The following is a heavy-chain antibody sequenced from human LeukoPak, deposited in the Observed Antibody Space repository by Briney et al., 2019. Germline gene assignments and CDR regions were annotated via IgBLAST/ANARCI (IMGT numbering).Heavy chain of an antibody. J-gene: IGHJ4*02. V-gene: IGHV3-23*01. CDR2: IGGSGGNT. CDR3: ARVRNYYGSGSHFDY. Sequence: GGSLRLSCVASGFTFSSYAMNWVRQAPGKGLEWVSLIGGSGGNTYYADSVKGRFTISRDSSKNTLYLQMNSLRAEDTAVYYCARVRNYYGSGSHFDYWGQGTLVTVSS. CDR1: GFTFSSYA. D-gene: IGHD3-10*01.